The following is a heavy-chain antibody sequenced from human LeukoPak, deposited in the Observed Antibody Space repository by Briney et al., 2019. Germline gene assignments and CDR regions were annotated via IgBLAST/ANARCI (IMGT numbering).Heavy chain of an antibody. CDR3: AKDCIEGGYYYDSSGNYFDY. Sequence: GGSLRLSCAASGFTFSSYAMSWVRQAPGKGLEWVSAISGSGGSTYYADSAKGRFTISRDNSKNTLYLQMNSLRAEDTAVYYCAKDCIEGGYYYDSSGNYFDYWGQGTLVTVSS. CDR1: GFTFSSYA. V-gene: IGHV3-23*01. CDR2: ISGSGGST. J-gene: IGHJ4*02. D-gene: IGHD3-22*01.